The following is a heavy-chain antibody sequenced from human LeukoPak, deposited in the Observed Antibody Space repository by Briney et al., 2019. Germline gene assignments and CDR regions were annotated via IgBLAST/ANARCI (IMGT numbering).Heavy chain of an antibody. V-gene: IGHV1-46*01. CDR1: GYTFTNYY. CDR3: ARDSLGPTIPWSYKPKGWFDP. CDR2: INPSGGST. J-gene: IGHJ5*02. D-gene: IGHD1-26*01. Sequence: ASVKVSCKASGYTFTNYYMHWVRQAPGQGLEWMGIINPSGGSTSYAQKFQGRVTMTRDTSTSTVYMELSSLRSEDTTVYYCARDSLGPTIPWSYKPKGWFDPWGQGTLVIVSS.